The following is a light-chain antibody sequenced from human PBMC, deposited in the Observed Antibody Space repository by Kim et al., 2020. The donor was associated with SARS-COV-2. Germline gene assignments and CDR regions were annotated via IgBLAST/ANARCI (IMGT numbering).Light chain of an antibody. CDR2: AAS. CDR1: QSISSH. J-gene: IGKJ5*01. Sequence: DIQITQSPSSLSASVGDRVIITCRTSQSISSHLNWYQQKPGKAPKLLIFAASSLQNGVPSRFSGSGSGTDFTLTITTLQPEDFATYYCQQGYSSPQITFGQGTRLEIK. V-gene: IGKV1-39*01. CDR3: QQGYSSPQIT.